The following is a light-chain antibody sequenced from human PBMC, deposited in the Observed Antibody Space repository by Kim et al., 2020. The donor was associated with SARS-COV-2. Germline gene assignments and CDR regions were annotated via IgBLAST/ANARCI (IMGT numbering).Light chain of an antibody. CDR1: QDITTA. CDR3: QQFKNYPRT. Sequence: AYVGDRVTITCRASQDITTALAWYQQKPGKTPKLLMYDVSTLESGVPSRFSGSGSGTDFTLTIGSLQPEDFATYYCQQFKNYPRTFGQGTKVEIK. V-gene: IGKV1D-13*01. CDR2: DVS. J-gene: IGKJ1*01.